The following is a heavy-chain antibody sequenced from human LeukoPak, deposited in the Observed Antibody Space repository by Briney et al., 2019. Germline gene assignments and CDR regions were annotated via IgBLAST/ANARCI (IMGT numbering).Heavy chain of an antibody. V-gene: IGHV1-3*04. CDR3: ARGLSTATTFYFDF. CDR1: GYTYTSAA. J-gene: IGHJ4*02. CDR2: INTAKGDI. D-gene: IGHD4-17*01. Sequence: GASVKVSCKASGYTYTSAAIHWVRQAPGQGLEWMGWINTAKGDINYSEMFRGRATIARDTSASTAYMELSSLRSEDTAVYYCARGLSTATTFYFDFWGQGTRVIVSS.